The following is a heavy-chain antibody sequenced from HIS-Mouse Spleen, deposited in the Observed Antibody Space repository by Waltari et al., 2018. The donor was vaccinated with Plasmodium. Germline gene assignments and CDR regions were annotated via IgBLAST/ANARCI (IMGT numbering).Heavy chain of an antibody. V-gene: IGHV4-39*01. CDR1: GGSLRSSSYY. D-gene: IGHD6-13*01. J-gene: IGHJ4*02. CDR3: ARQGIAAAGITY. CDR2: IYYSGST. Sequence: QLQLQESGPGLVKPSETLSLPCTVSGGSLRSSSYYWGWIRQPPGKGLEWIGSIYYSGSTYSNPTLKSQVTMSVDTSKNQFSLKLSSVAAADTAVYYCARQGIAAAGITYWGQGTLVTVSS.